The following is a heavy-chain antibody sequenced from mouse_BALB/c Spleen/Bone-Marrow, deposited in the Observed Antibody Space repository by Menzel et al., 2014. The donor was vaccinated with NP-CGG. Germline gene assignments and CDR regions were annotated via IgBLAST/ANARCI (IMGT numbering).Heavy chain of an antibody. CDR2: IWGDGST. Sequence: VQLQQSGPGLVAPSQSLSITCTVSGFSLTGYGVSWVRQSPGKGLEWLGMIWGDGSTDYNSALKSRLSISKDNSKSQVFLKMNSLQTYDTARYYCARDSFLITRALDYWGQGTSVTVSS. CDR3: ARDSFLITRALDY. V-gene: IGHV2-6-7*01. D-gene: IGHD2-4*01. J-gene: IGHJ4*01. CDR1: GFSLTGYG.